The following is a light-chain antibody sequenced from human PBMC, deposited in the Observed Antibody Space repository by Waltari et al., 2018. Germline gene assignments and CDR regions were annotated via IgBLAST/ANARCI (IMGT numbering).Light chain of an antibody. CDR2: EDT. Sequence: QSALTQPASVSGSPVQSITISCTGTSSDVGSHNLVSWYQHHPGKAPKLMIYEDTNRPSGVSNRFSGSKSGNTASLTISGLQAEDEADYYCCSYAGGTASILLGGGTKLTVL. J-gene: IGLJ2*01. V-gene: IGLV2-23*01. CDR1: SSDVGSHNL. CDR3: CSYAGGTASIL.